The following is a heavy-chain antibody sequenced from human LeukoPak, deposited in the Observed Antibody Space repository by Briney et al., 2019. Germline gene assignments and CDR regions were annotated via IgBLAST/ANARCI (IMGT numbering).Heavy chain of an antibody. J-gene: IGHJ3*02. CDR1: GYTFTSYY. CDR3: ARVPQLNIAVAGTGDAFDI. CDR2: INPSGGST. Sequence: ASVKVSCKASGYTFTSYYMHWVRQAPGQGLEWMGIINPSGGSTSYAQKFQGRVTMTRDMSTSTVYMELSSLRSEDTAVYYCARVPQLNIAVAGTGDAFDIWGQGTMVTVSS. D-gene: IGHD6-19*01. V-gene: IGHV1-46*01.